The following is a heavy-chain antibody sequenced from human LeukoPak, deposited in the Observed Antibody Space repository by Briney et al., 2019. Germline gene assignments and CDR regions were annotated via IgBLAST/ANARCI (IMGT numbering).Heavy chain of an antibody. CDR1: GGSISSYY. CDR2: SYYSGST. CDR3: ATVVTRDYLDY. J-gene: IGHJ4*02. V-gene: IGHV4-59*01. Sequence: SETLSLTCTVSGGSISSYYWSWIRQPPGKRLEWIGYSYYSGSTNYNPSLKSRVTISVDTSKNQFSLKLSSVTAADTAVYYCATVVTRDYLDYWGQGTLVTVSS. D-gene: IGHD4-17*01.